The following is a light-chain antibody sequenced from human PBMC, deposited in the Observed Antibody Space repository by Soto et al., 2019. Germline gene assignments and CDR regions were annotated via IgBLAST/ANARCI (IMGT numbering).Light chain of an antibody. Sequence: QSALTQPASVSGSPGQSIAISCTGTSSDVGGYNYVSWYQQHPGKAHKLIIFDIPNRPSGVSDRFSGSKSGSTAPLTISGLQADDEADYYCTSFAGSGTYVFGTGTKVTVL. V-gene: IGLV2-14*01. CDR1: SSDVGGYNY. CDR2: DIP. J-gene: IGLJ1*01. CDR3: TSFAGSGTYV.